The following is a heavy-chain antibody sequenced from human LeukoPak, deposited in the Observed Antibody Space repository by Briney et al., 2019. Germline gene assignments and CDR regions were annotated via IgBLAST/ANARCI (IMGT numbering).Heavy chain of an antibody. Sequence: SETLSLTCTVSGYSIGSGYCWGWIRQPPGKGLEWIGGIDQNGNTYYNPSLSSRVTISADTSNNQFSLKLDSVAAADSALYFCARVPYSCSGSTCYLHYLDYWGQGTLVTVSS. V-gene: IGHV4-38-2*02. J-gene: IGHJ4*02. CDR1: GYSIGSGYC. CDR3: ARVPYSCSGSTCYLHYLDY. D-gene: IGHD2-2*01. CDR2: IDQNGNT.